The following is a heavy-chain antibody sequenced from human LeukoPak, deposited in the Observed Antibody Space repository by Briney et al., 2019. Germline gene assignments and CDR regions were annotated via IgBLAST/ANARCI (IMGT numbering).Heavy chain of an antibody. CDR1: GFTFSSYW. CDR2: INHNGNVN. D-gene: IGHD3-10*01. CDR3: ARVYYYGSGSYYNRPHLGFDY. Sequence: GSLRLSCAASGFTFSSYWMNWARQAPGKGLEWVASINHNGNVNYYVDSVKGRFTISRDNAKNSLYLQMSNLRAEDTAVYYCARVYYYGSGSYYNRPHLGFDYWGQGTLVTVSS. V-gene: IGHV3-7*01. J-gene: IGHJ4*02.